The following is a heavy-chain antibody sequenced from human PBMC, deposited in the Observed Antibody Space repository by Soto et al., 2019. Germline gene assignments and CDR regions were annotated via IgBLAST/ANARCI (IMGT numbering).Heavy chain of an antibody. J-gene: IGHJ6*02. V-gene: IGHV3-30-3*01. CDR2: ISNDGSNK. Sequence: GGSLRLSCAASGFSFSSYDMHWVRQAPGKGLEWVAVISNDGSNKYYGDSVKGRFTISRDNSKNTLYLQMNSLRAEDTAVYYCARDDLWSGYYGMDVWGQGSLVTVSS. CDR1: GFSFSSYD. CDR3: ARDDLWSGYYGMDV. D-gene: IGHD3-3*01.